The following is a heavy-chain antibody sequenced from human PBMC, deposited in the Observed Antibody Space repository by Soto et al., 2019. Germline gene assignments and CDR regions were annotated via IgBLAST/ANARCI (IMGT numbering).Heavy chain of an antibody. CDR1: GGTFSSYA. CDR2: IIPIFGTA. J-gene: IGHJ6*02. D-gene: IGHD6-19*01. Sequence: SVKVSCKASGGTFSSYAISWVRQAHGQGLEWMGGIIPIFGTANYAQKFQGRVTITADESTSTAYMELSSLRSEDTAVYYCARDHVVRIAVAGIYYYYGMDVWGQGTTVTVFS. CDR3: ARDHVVRIAVAGIYYYYGMDV. V-gene: IGHV1-69*13.